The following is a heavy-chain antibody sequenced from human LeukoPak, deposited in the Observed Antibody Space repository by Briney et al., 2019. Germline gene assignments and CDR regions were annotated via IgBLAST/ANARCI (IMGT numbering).Heavy chain of an antibody. J-gene: IGHJ5*02. CDR1: GFTFSSYA. D-gene: IGHD3-22*01. CDR2: ISGSGGST. Sequence: GGSLRLSCAASGFTFSSYAMSWVRQAPGKGLEWVSAISGSGGSTYYADSVKGRFTISRDNSKNTLYLQMNSLRAEDTAVYYCARGKPTYYYDSSGYYYWLRFDPWGQGPLVTVSS. CDR3: ARGKPTYYYDSSGYYYWLRFDP. V-gene: IGHV3-23*01.